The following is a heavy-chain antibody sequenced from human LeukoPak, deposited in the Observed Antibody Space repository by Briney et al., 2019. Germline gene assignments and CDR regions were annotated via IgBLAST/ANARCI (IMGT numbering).Heavy chain of an antibody. V-gene: IGHV3-21*01. J-gene: IGHJ4*02. CDR3: ARDLMSDF. CDR1: GFTFSSYS. Sequence: GGSLRLSCAASGFTFSSYSINWIRQAPGKGLEWVSSIYSSSSYIYYADSVKGRFTISRDNAKNSLYLQMNSLRAEDTGVYYCARDLMSDFWGQGTLVTVSS. CDR2: IYSSSSYI.